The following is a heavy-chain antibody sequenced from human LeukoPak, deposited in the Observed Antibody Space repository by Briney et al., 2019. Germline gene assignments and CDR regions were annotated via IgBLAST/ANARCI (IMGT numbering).Heavy chain of an antibody. D-gene: IGHD2-8*01. V-gene: IGHV3-23*01. Sequence: GGSLRLSCAASGFTFKTHAMSWVRQAPGKGLEWVSRIDDSGVIRSYADSVKGRFTISRDNSKMTLTLQMNSLRAEDTAVYYCARRGGSNGWGAFDVWGQGTTITVSS. CDR3: ARRGGSNGWGAFDV. CDR1: GFTFKTHA. J-gene: IGHJ3*01. CDR2: IDDSGVIR.